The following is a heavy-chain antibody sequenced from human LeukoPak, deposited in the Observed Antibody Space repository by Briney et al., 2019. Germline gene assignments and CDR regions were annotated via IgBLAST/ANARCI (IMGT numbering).Heavy chain of an antibody. CDR1: GFTFTSYA. CDR3: ARSVPDYTRFDY. CDR2: ISSSGVKT. D-gene: IGHD4-11*01. Sequence: GGSLRLSCAASGFTFTSYAMSWVRQAPEKGLEWVSTISSSGVKTNYVDSVRGRFTISTDNSRNTVFLQMNSLRADDTALYYCARSVPDYTRFDYWGQGALVTVSS. J-gene: IGHJ4*02. V-gene: IGHV3-23*01.